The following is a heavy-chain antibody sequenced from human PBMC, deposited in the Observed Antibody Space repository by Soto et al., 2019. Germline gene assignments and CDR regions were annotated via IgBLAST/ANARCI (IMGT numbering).Heavy chain of an antibody. Sequence: PSETLSLTCAVYGGSFSGYYWSWIRQPPGKGLEWIGEINHSGSTNYNPSLKSRVTISVDTSKNQFSLKLSSVTAADTAVYYCARGETTVTSHYYFDYWVQGTLVTVPS. J-gene: IGHJ4*02. D-gene: IGHD4-17*01. V-gene: IGHV4-34*01. CDR1: GGSFSGYY. CDR3: ARGETTVTSHYYFDY. CDR2: INHSGST.